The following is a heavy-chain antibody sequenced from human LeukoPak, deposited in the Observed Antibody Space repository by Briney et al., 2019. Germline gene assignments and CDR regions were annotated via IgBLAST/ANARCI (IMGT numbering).Heavy chain of an antibody. Sequence: PGGSLRLSCAASGFTFSDYYMSWIRQAPGKGLEWVSYISSSSSYTNYADSVKGRFTISRDNAKNSLYLQMNSLRAEDTAVYYCAREQRGMGTGFDYWGQGTLVTVSS. CDR2: ISSSSSYT. CDR1: GFTFSDYY. D-gene: IGHD1-1*01. V-gene: IGHV3-11*05. J-gene: IGHJ4*02. CDR3: AREQRGMGTGFDY.